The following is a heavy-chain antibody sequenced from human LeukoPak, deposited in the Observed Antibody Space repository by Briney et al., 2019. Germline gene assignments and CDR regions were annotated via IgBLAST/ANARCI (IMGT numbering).Heavy chain of an antibody. CDR1: GFTFSSYG. D-gene: IGHD2-15*01. V-gene: IGHV3-30*18. CDR2: ISYDGSNK. CDR3: AKDYCSGGSCSNGMDV. J-gene: IGHJ6*02. Sequence: GRSLRLSCAASGFTFSSYGMHWVRQAPGKGLEWVAVISYDGSNKYHADSVKGRFTISRDNSKNTLYLQMNSLRVEDTAVYYCAKDYCSGGSCSNGMDVWGQGTTVTVSS.